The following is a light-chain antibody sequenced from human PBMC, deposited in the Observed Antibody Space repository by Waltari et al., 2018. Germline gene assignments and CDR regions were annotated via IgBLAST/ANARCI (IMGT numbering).Light chain of an antibody. CDR2: AAS. V-gene: IGKV1-NL1*01. Sequence: DIQMTQSPSSLSASVGDKVTITCRARQDINNWLAWYQQKPGKAPKPLIYAASSLQSGVPSRFSGTRSGTDYTLTISSLQSEDFATYYCQQYDDLPLTFGGGTKVEIK. CDR1: QDINNW. J-gene: IGKJ4*01. CDR3: QQYDDLPLT.